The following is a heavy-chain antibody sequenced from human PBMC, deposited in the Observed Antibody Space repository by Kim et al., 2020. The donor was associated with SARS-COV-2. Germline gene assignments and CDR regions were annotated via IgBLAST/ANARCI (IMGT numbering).Heavy chain of an antibody. D-gene: IGHD3-16*01. CDR2: ISSDGSPT. V-gene: IGHV3-74*01. J-gene: IGHJ4*02. Sequence: GGSLRLSCAASGFTFSSYWMYWVRQAPGKGLVWVSRISSDGSPTSYADSVKGRFTISRDNAKNTLYLQMNSLRAEDTAVYYCGRWNSGGIDYWGQGALVTVSS. CDR1: GFTFSSYW. CDR3: GRWNSGGIDY.